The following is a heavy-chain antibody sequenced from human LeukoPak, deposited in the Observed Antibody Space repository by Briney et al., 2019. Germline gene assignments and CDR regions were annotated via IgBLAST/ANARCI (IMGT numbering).Heavy chain of an antibody. Sequence: GASVKVSCKVSGYTLTELSMHWVRQAPGKGLEWMGGFDPEDGETIYAQKFQGRVTMTEDTSTDTAYMELSSLRSEDTGVYYCATLGDTAMVYDYWGQGTLVTVSS. V-gene: IGHV1-24*01. J-gene: IGHJ4*02. CDR1: GYTLTELS. D-gene: IGHD5-18*01. CDR2: FDPEDGET. CDR3: ATLGDTAMVYDY.